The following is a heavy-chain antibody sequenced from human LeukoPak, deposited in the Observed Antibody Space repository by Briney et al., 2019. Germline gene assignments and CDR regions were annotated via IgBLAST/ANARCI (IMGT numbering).Heavy chain of an antibody. V-gene: IGHV4-30-2*01. CDR1: GGSISSGGYS. CDR2: IYHGGST. J-gene: IGHJ6*02. Sequence: SETLSLTCAVSGGSISSGGYSWSWLRQPPGKGLEWIGYIYHGGSTYYNPSLKSRVTISVDRFKNQFSLKLSSVTAADTAVYYCARGKMATITDYYYYYYGMDVWGQGTTVTVSS. D-gene: IGHD5-24*01. CDR3: ARGKMATITDYYYYYYGMDV.